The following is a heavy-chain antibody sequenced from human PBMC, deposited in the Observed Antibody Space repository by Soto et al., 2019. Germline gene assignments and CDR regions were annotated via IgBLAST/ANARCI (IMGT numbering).Heavy chain of an antibody. D-gene: IGHD5-12*01. CDR1: GFTFSSYA. Sequence: GGSLRLSYAASGFTFSSYAMHWVRQAPGKGLEWVAVISYDGSNKYYADSVKGRFTISRDNSKNTLYLQMNSLRAEDTAVYYCATSSGGGYDRYYYYGMDVWGQGTTVTVSS. CDR3: ATSSGGGYDRYYYYGMDV. CDR2: ISYDGSNK. J-gene: IGHJ6*02. V-gene: IGHV3-30-3*01.